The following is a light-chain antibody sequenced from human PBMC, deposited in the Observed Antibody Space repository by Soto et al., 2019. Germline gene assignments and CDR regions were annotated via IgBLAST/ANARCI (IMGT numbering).Light chain of an antibody. CDR2: GAS. J-gene: IGKJ2*01. V-gene: IGKV3-15*01. CDR3: QQRASWPPFT. Sequence: EIVMTQSPATLSVSPGERATLSCRASQSVSSNLAWYQQKPGQAPRLLIYGASTRATGIPARFSGSGSGTDFTLTIVGLEPEDFAIYYCQQRASWPPFTFGQGTKLEV. CDR1: QSVSSN.